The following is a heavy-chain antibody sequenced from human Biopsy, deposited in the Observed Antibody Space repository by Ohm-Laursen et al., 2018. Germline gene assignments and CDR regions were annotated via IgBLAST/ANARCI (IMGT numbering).Heavy chain of an antibody. D-gene: IGHD6-19*01. CDR2: INHRGYT. CDR3: ARSGQWARYYFDY. Sequence: TLSLTCAVYGESFNGYYWSWIRQTPGKGLEWIGEINHRGYTDYNASLKGRVSISVDTSKNQLSLNLTSVTAADTAVFYCARSGQWARYYFDYWGHGTLVTVSP. J-gene: IGHJ4*01. V-gene: IGHV4-34*01. CDR1: GESFNGYY.